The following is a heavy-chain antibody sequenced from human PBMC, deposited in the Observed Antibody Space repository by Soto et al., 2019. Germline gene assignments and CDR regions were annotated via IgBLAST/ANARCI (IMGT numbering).Heavy chain of an antibody. Sequence: QVQLVQSGAEVKKPGASVKVSCEASGYTFTAYYLHWVRQAPGQGLEWMGWITPNTGDTNYAHKFQGRVTMTRDTSISTAYMELSRLRSDDTAVYYCARDEAASGTGLDPWGQGTLVIVSS. CDR3: ARDEAASGTGLDP. D-gene: IGHD6-13*01. V-gene: IGHV1-2*02. CDR1: GYTFTAYY. J-gene: IGHJ5*02. CDR2: ITPNTGDT.